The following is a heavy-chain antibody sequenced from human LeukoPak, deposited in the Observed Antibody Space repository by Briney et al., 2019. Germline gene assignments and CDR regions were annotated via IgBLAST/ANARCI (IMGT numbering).Heavy chain of an antibody. Sequence: GGSLRLSCAASGFTFSIYGMSWVRQAPGRGLEWVLAMSGSGGSTYYADSVKGRFTISRDNAKNSLYLQMNSLRAEDTAVYYCARGGRYFDWLFLRALDYWGQGTLVTVSS. D-gene: IGHD3-9*01. CDR1: GFTFSIYG. CDR2: MSGSGGST. J-gene: IGHJ4*02. CDR3: ARGGRYFDWLFLRALDY. V-gene: IGHV3-23*01.